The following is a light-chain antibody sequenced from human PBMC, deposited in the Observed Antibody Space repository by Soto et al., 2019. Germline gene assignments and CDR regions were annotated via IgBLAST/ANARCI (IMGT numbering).Light chain of an antibody. V-gene: IGLV4-69*01. CDR1: SGHSNYA. CDR3: QTWGSGTVV. CDR2: LNSDGSH. Sequence: QPVLTQSPSASASLGASVNLTCTLSSGHSNYAIAWHQQQSEKGPRYLMKLNSDGSHSKGDGIPDRFSGSSSGAERYLTISSLQDEDEADYYCQTWGSGTVVFGGGTKLTVL. J-gene: IGLJ2*01.